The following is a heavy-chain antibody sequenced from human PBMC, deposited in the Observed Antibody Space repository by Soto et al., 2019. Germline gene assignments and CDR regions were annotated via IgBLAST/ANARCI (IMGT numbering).Heavy chain of an antibody. J-gene: IGHJ4*02. CDR2: IDPRSGGT. V-gene: IGHV1-2*02. CDR3: ATDDYGIFPN. D-gene: IGHD3-10*01. CDR1: GYPFTTYY. Sequence: HVQLVQSGTEVKKPGASVSVSCMVSGYPFTTYYIHWERQAPGQGLEWMGWIDPRSGGTVYEQKFQGRVTMTRDTSISTVYMDLSGLTSDDPALYYCATDDYGIFPNWGQGRLVTVSS.